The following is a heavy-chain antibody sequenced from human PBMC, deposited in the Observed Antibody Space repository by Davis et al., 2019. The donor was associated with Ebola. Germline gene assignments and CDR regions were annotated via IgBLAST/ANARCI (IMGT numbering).Heavy chain of an antibody. Sequence: SVKVSCKASGGTFSSYAISWVRQAPGQGLEWMGGIIPIFGTANYAQKFQGRVTITADKSTSTAYMELSSLRSEDTAVYYCASNIVATIYPNYYYGMDVWGQGTTVTVSS. CDR2: IIPIFGTA. CDR1: GGTFSSYA. D-gene: IGHD5-12*01. J-gene: IGHJ6*02. CDR3: ASNIVATIYPNYYYGMDV. V-gene: IGHV1-69*06.